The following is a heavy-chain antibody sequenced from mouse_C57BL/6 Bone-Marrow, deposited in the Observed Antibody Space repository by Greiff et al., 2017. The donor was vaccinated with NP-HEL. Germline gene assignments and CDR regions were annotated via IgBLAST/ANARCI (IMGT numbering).Heavy chain of an antibody. CDR1: GFNIKDYY. J-gene: IGHJ2*01. V-gene: IGHV14-1*01. D-gene: IGHD1-1*01. CDR2: IDPEDGDT. Sequence: EVQLQQSGAELVRPGASVKLSCTASGFNIKDYYMHWVKQRPEQGLEWIGRIDPEDGDTEYAPKFPGKATLTADTSSNTAYLQLSSLTSEDTAVYYCTTSPSIYYYGSSPWLRGQGTTLTVSS. CDR3: TTSPSIYYYGSSPWL.